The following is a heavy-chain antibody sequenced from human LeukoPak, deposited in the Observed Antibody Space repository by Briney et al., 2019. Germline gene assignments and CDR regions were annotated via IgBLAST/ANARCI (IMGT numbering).Heavy chain of an antibody. CDR1: GLTFSNYW. V-gene: IGHV3-74*01. CDR3: ATGGAQYYDY. D-gene: IGHD3-16*01. Sequence: GRSLRLSCAASGLTFSNYWMHWVRQAPGKGLVWVSRINSDGSSTIYADSVKGRFTISRDNAKNTVVLQMNSLSAEDTAVYYCATGGAQYYDYWGQGTVVTVSS. CDR2: INSDGSST. J-gene: IGHJ4*02.